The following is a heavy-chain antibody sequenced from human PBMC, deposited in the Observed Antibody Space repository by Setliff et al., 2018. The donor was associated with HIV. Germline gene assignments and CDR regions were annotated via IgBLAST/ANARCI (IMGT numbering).Heavy chain of an antibody. D-gene: IGHD6-13*01. Sequence: GASVKVSCKTSGDTLNIHPISWVRQAPGRGLDWMGIINPNGGSTTYAQKFQGRVTMTRDTSTSTVYMELSSLRSEDTAMYYCARGESAAAGTGVCAYWGQGTLVTVAS. J-gene: IGHJ4*02. CDR1: GDTLNIHP. CDR3: ARGESAAAGTGVCAY. CDR2: INPNGGST. V-gene: IGHV1-46*02.